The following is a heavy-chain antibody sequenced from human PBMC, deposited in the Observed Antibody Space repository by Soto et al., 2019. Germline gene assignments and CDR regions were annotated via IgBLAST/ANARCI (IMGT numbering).Heavy chain of an antibody. CDR1: GGSFSGYY. J-gene: IGHJ5*02. V-gene: IGHV4-34*01. CDR2: INHSGST. CDR3: ARSNIVAVVAASNWFDP. D-gene: IGHD2-15*01. Sequence: PSETLSLTCAVYGGSFSGYYWSWIRQPPGEGLEWIGEINHSGSTNYNPSLKSRVTISVDTSKNQFSLKLSSVTAADTAVYYCARSNIVAVVAASNWFDPWGQGTLVTVSS.